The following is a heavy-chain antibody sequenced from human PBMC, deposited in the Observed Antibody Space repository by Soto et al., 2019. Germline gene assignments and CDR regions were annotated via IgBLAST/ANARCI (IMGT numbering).Heavy chain of an antibody. CDR2: IYPGDSDT. CDR1: GYSFTSYW. J-gene: IGHJ3*02. V-gene: IGHV5-51*01. CDR3: AITIRGDGGSWYTRDAFDI. D-gene: IGHD2-15*01. Sequence: GESLKISCKGSGYSFTSYWIGWVRQMPGKGLEWMGIIYPGDSDTRYSPSFQGQVTISADKSIGTAYLQWSSLKASDTAMYYCAITIRGDGGSWYTRDAFDIWGQGTMVTVSS.